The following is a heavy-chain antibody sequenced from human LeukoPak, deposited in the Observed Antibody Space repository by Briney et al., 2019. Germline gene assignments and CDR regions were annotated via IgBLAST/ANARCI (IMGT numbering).Heavy chain of an antibody. Sequence: GGSLRPSCAASGFTFSSYAMSWVRQAPGKGLEWVSAISGSGGSTYYADSVKGRFTISRDNSKNTLYLQMNSLRAEDTAVYYCAGGAYCGGDCYSFDYWGQGALVTVSS. J-gene: IGHJ4*02. D-gene: IGHD2-21*02. CDR2: ISGSGGST. CDR1: GFTFSSYA. V-gene: IGHV3-23*01. CDR3: AGGAYCGGDCYSFDY.